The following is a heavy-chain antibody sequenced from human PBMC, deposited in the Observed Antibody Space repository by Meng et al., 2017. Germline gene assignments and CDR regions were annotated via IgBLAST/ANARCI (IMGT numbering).Heavy chain of an antibody. D-gene: IGHD6-13*01. J-gene: IGHJ6*02. CDR3: AKSRYSSSSGYYYGMDV. Sequence: SLKISCAASGFTFDDYAMHWVRQAPGKGLEWVSGISRNSGSIGYADSVKGRFTISRDNAKNSLYLQMNSLRAEDMALYYCAKSRYSSSSGYYYGMDVWGQGTTVTVSS. CDR2: ISRNSGSI. V-gene: IGHV3-9*03. CDR1: GFTFDDYA.